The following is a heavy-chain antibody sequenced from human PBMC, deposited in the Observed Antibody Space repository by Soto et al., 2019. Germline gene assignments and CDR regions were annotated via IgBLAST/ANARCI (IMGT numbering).Heavy chain of an antibody. CDR3: ARDLRADYYYYGMDV. D-gene: IGHD5-12*01. CDR1: GFTFSSYG. CDR2: IWYDGSNK. V-gene: IGHV3-33*01. J-gene: IGHJ6*02. Sequence: GGSLRLSCAASGFTFSSYGMHWVRQAPGKGLEWVAVIWYDGSNKYYADSVKGRFTISRDNSKNTLYLQMNSLRAEDTAVYYCARDLRADYYYYGMDVWGQGTTVTVSS.